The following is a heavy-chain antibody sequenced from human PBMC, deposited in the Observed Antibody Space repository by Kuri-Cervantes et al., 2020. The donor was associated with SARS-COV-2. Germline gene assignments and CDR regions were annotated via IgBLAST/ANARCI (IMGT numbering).Heavy chain of an antibody. Sequence: GSLRLSCIVSGGSINTDSWAWIRQAPGKGLEWIGTIYYSGTTNYHPSLGSRVTIAVDTSKNQFSLKLSSVTAAATAVYYCARGSITMVRGHAYWFDPWGQGTLVTVSS. D-gene: IGHD3-10*01. J-gene: IGHJ5*02. CDR3: ARGSITMVRGHAYWFDP. CDR1: GGSINTDS. V-gene: IGHV4-59*12. CDR2: IYYSGTT.